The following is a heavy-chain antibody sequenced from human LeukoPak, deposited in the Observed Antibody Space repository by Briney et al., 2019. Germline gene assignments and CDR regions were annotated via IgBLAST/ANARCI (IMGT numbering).Heavy chain of an antibody. V-gene: IGHV4-34*01. Sequence: SETLSLTCAVYGGSFSGYYWSWIRQPPGKGLEWIGEINHSGSTNYNPSLKSRVTISVDTSKNQFFLKLSSVTAADTAVYYCASRQAQMATIPIDYWGQGTLVTVSS. CDR1: GGSFSGYY. CDR3: ASRQAQMATIPIDY. CDR2: INHSGST. D-gene: IGHD5-24*01. J-gene: IGHJ4*02.